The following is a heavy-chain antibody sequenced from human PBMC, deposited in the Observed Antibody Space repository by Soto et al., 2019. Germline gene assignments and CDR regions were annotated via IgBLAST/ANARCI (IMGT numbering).Heavy chain of an antibody. J-gene: IGHJ6*02. D-gene: IGHD6-19*01. V-gene: IGHV4-34*01. CDR1: GGSFSGYY. CDR3: ARDIAVAGLYYYYGMDV. CDR2: INHSGST. Sequence: QVQLQQWGAGLLKPSETLSLTCAVYGGSFSGYYWSWIRQPPGKGLEWIGEINHSGSTNYNPSLKRRVTISVXMSXNXFSRKLSSVTAADTAVYYCARDIAVAGLYYYYGMDVWGQGTTVTVSS.